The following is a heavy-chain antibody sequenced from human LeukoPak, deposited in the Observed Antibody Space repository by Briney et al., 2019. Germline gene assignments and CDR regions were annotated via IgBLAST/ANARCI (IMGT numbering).Heavy chain of an antibody. D-gene: IGHD3-9*01. CDR1: GYTFTGYN. CDR2: INPNRGGT. J-gene: IGHJ4*02. V-gene: IGHV1-2*02. Sequence: GASVKVSCKASGYTFTGYNMYWVRQAPGQGLEWMGWINPNRGGTNYAQMFQGRVTMTRDTSISTAYMESSRLTSDETAVYYCPTSRFFGWLYLFDYWGQGTLVTVSS. CDR3: PTSRFFGWLYLFDY.